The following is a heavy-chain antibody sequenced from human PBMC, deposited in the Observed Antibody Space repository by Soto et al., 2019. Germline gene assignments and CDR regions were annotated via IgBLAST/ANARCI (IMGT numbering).Heavy chain of an antibody. J-gene: IGHJ6*02. CDR3: AKVLAVEQVEEYHYYGLDI. CDR1: GFPFSCYG. D-gene: IGHD6-19*01. Sequence: LRLSCVASGFPFSCYGFHWVRQAPGKGLEWVALISYDGSNQYYADSVRGRFTISRDNSKNTMYLEMHSLRAEDTAIYYCAKVLAVEQVEEYHYYGLDIWGQGTTVTVSS. CDR2: ISYDGSNQ. V-gene: IGHV3-30*18.